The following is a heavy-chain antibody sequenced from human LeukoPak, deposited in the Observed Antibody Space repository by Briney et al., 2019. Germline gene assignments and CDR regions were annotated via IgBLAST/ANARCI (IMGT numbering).Heavy chain of an antibody. CDR3: AKAFLSGSFGNYFDY. CDR2: IRYDGSNK. V-gene: IGHV3-30*02. D-gene: IGHD1-26*01. Sequence: GGSLRLSCAASGFIFDDHGMHWVRQAPGKGLEWVAFIRYDGSNKYYADSVKGRFTISRDNSKNTLYLQMNSLRAEDTAVYYCAKAFLSGSFGNYFDYWGQGTLVTVSS. CDR1: GFIFDDHG. J-gene: IGHJ4*02.